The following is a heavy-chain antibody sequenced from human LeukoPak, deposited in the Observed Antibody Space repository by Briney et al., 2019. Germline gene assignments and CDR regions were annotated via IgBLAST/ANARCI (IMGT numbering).Heavy chain of an antibody. D-gene: IGHD4-17*01. CDR1: GGSFSGYY. Sequence: SETLSLTCAVHGGSFSGYYWSWIRQPPGKGLEWIGEINHSGSTNYNPSLKSRVTISVDTSKNQFSLKLSSVTAADTAVYYCARLTTVITHFDYWGQGTLVTVSS. V-gene: IGHV4-34*01. J-gene: IGHJ4*02. CDR3: ARLTTVITHFDY. CDR2: INHSGST.